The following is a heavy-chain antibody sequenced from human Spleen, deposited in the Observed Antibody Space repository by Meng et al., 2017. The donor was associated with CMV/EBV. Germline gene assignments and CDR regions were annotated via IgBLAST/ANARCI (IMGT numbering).Heavy chain of an antibody. V-gene: IGHV4-39*07. J-gene: IGHJ3*02. CDR2: INHSGST. CDR3: ARGGPRTGLWFGSTLAFDI. CDR1: GGSISSSSYY. D-gene: IGHD3-10*01. Sequence: GSLRLSCTVSGGSISSSSYYWSWIRQPPGKGLEWIGEINHSGSTNYNPSLKSRVTISLDTSKSQFSLRLSSVTAADTAVYYCARGGPRTGLWFGSTLAFDIWGQGTMVTVSS.